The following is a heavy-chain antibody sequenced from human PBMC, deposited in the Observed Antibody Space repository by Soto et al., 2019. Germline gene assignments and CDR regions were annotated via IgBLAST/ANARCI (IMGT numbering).Heavy chain of an antibody. CDR3: ARTRTDYGDYETHSDY. D-gene: IGHD4-17*01. V-gene: IGHV3-53*01. Sequence: PGGSLRLSWAASGFTVSSNYMSWVRQAPGKGLEWVSVIYSGGSTYYADSVKGRFTISRDNSKNTLYLQMNSLRAEDTAVYYCARTRTDYGDYETHSDYWGQGTLVTVSS. J-gene: IGHJ4*02. CDR1: GFTVSSNY. CDR2: IYSGGST.